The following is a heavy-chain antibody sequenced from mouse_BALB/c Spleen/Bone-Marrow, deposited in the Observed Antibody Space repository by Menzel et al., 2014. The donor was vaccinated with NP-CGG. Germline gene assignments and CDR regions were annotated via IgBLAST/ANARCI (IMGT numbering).Heavy chain of an antibody. CDR1: GFSLTSYD. V-gene: IGHV2-9-2*01. J-gene: IGHJ3*01. CDR3: VRGKNLYGTPLAY. D-gene: IGHD1-1*01. Sequence: VEVVESGPGLVAPSQSLSITCTVSGFSLTSYDMNWVRQPPEKGLEWLGVIWTGGGTDYNSAFMSRLSISKDNSKSQVFLKMNSLQTDDTAIYYCVRGKNLYGTPLAYWGQGTLVTVSA. CDR2: IWTGGGT.